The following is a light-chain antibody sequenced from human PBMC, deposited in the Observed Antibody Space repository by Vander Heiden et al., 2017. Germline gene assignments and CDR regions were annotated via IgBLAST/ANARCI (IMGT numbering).Light chain of an antibody. V-gene: IGKV1-8*01. CDR3: QQYYSYLST. Sequence: AIRMTQSPSSFSASTGDRVTITCRASQGISSYLAWYQQKPGKAPKLLIYAASTLQSGVPSRFSGSGSGTDFTLTISCLQSEDFATYYCQQYYSYLSTFGHGTKVDIK. CDR2: AAS. CDR1: QGISSY. J-gene: IGKJ3*01.